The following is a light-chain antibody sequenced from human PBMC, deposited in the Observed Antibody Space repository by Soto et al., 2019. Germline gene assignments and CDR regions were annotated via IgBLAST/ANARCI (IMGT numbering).Light chain of an antibody. Sequence: DIQMTQSPSTLSASVGDRVTITFRASQDIAIYLAWYQQKPGEAPKLLIYAASTLYGGVPSRFSGSGSGTDFTLTISSLQPEDFATYHCQQGYTTPITFGQGTRLEIK. CDR3: QQGYTTPIT. V-gene: IGKV1-39*01. CDR2: AAS. CDR1: QDIAIY. J-gene: IGKJ5*01.